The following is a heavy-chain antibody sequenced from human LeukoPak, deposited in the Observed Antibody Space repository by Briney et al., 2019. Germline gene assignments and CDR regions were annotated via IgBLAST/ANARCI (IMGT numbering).Heavy chain of an antibody. J-gene: IGHJ4*02. V-gene: IGHV3-7*01. CDR1: GFTLSNAW. CDR3: ARDRGYSTFDY. D-gene: IGHD4-23*01. Sequence: GGSLRLSCAASGFTLSNAWMSWVRQAPGKGLEWVANIKEDGSEINYVDSVKGRFTISRDNAKNSLYLQMNSLRVDDTAVYYCARDRGYSTFDYWGQGTLVTVSS. CDR2: IKEDGSEI.